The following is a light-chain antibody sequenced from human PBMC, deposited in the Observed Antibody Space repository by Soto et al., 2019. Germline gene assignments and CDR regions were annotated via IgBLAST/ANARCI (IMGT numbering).Light chain of an antibody. Sequence: DIVMTQSPDSLAVSLGGRATINCKSSQTDLDTSNNKDYLTWYQQKPGQPPNLLIYWASTREFGVPDRFSGSGSGTDFTLTISSLQAEDVAVYYCHQYYTTPRTFGHGTKVDIK. CDR2: WAS. CDR1: QTDLDTSNNKDY. J-gene: IGKJ1*01. V-gene: IGKV4-1*01. CDR3: HQYYTTPRT.